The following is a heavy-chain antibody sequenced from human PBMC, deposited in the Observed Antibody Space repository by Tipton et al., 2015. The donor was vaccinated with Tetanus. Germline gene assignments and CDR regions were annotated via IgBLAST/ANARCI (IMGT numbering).Heavy chain of an antibody. D-gene: IGHD3/OR15-3a*01. J-gene: IGHJ4*02. CDR1: GYSFTTYW. CDR3: ARRPGFCTGSSCDYYFDY. Sequence: QSGPEMKKPGESLKISCKGSGYSFTTYWIGWVRQMPGKGLEWMGTIYPGDSNTGYSPSFQGQVTISADRSVSTAYLQWTSLKATDTAIYYCARRPGFCTGSSCDYYFDYWGQGTLVTVSS. CDR2: IYPGDSNT. V-gene: IGHV5-51*01.